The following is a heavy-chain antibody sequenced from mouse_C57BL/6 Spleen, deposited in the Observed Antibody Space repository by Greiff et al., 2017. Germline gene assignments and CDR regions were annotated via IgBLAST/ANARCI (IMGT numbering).Heavy chain of an antibody. D-gene: IGHD1-1*01. CDR3: ARSRYYDTSAGMAY. CDR1: GYTFTSYW. CDR2: IDPSDSYT. Sequence: QVQLQQPGAELVMPGASVKLSCKASGYTFTSYWMHWVKQRPGQGLEWIGEIDPSDSYTNYNQKFKGKSTLTVDKSSSTAYMQLSSLTSEDSAVXVCARSRYYDTSAGMAYWGQGTLVTVSA. J-gene: IGHJ3*01. V-gene: IGHV1-69*01.